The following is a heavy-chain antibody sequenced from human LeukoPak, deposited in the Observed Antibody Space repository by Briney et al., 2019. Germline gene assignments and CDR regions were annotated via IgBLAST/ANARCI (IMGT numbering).Heavy chain of an antibody. Sequence: SETLSLTRSVSGGSVSSGISYWSWIRQPPGEGLEWIAYISDSGGSDYNPSLRGRVTISLDTSKNQFSLRLTSVTAADTAVYYCARVSAAGTGPDYWGQGTLVTVSS. CDR1: GGSVSSGISY. CDR3: ARVSAAGTGPDY. J-gene: IGHJ4*02. CDR2: ISDSGGS. V-gene: IGHV4-61*01. D-gene: IGHD6-13*01.